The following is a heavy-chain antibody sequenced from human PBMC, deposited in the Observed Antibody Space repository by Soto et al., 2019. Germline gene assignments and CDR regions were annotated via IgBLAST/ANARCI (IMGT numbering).Heavy chain of an antibody. CDR1: GFTFSSYE. V-gene: IGHV3-48*03. J-gene: IGHJ4*02. CDR3: ARALDFWSGYLPD. D-gene: IGHD3-3*01. Sequence: EVQLVESGGGLVQPGGSLRLSCAASGFTFSSYEMNWVRQAPGKGLEWVSYISSGGTTIYYADSVKGRFTISRDNAKKSLYLQMNSLRAEDTAIYYCARALDFWSGYLPDWGQGTLVTVSS. CDR2: ISSGGTTI.